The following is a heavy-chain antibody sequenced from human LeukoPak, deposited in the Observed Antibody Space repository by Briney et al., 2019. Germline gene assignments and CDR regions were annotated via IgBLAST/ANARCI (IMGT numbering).Heavy chain of an antibody. CDR2: IYHSGST. Sequence: SQTLSLTCTVSGGSISSGGYYGSWIRQPPGKGLEWIGYIYHSGSTYYNPSLKSRVTISVDRSKNQFSLKLSSVAAADTAVYYCVGRGSSSGTFDVWGPGTAVTVSS. V-gene: IGHV4-30-2*01. J-gene: IGHJ3*01. CDR1: GGSISSGGYY. D-gene: IGHD6-6*01. CDR3: VGRGSSSGTFDV.